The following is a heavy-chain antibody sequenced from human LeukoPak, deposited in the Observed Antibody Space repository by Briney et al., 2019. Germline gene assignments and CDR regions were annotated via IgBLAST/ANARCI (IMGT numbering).Heavy chain of an antibody. Sequence: GRSLRLSCAASGFTFSSYGMHWVRQAPGKGLEWVAVIWYDGSNKYYADSVKGRFTISRDNSKNTLYLQMNSLRAGDRAVYYCARESWVAAAAPNWFDPWGQGTLVTVSS. D-gene: IGHD6-25*01. CDR3: ARESWVAAAAPNWFDP. CDR1: GFTFSSYG. J-gene: IGHJ5*02. CDR2: IWYDGSNK. V-gene: IGHV3-33*01.